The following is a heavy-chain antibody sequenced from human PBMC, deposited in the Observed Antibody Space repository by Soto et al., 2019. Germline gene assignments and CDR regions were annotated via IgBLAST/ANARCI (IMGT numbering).Heavy chain of an antibody. CDR3: ARVQLASRDALDI. J-gene: IGHJ3*02. CDR1: GGSISSGDYY. D-gene: IGHD6-13*01. CDR2: IYYSGST. V-gene: IGHV4-30-4*01. Sequence: PWETLSLPCTVSGGSISSGDYYWSWIRQPPGKGLEWIGYIYYSGSTYYTPSLTSRVIISVDTSKNRFSLKLSSVTAADTAVYSCARVQLASRDALDIWGQGTMVTVSS.